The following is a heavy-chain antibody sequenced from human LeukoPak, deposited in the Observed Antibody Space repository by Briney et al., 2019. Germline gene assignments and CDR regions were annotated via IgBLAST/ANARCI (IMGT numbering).Heavy chain of an antibody. V-gene: IGHV1-3*01. CDR1: GYTFTSYD. CDR3: ARSDYYYDSSGYYYPYYFDY. D-gene: IGHD3-22*01. CDR2: INAGNGNT. Sequence: ASVKVSCKASGYTFTSYDINWVRQAPGQRLEWMGWINAGNGNTKYSQKFQGRVTITRDTSASTAYMELSSLRSEDTAVYYCARSDYYYDSSGYYYPYYFDYWGQGTLVTVSS. J-gene: IGHJ4*02.